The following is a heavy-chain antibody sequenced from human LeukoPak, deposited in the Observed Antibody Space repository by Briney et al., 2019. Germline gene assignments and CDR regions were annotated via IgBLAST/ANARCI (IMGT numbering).Heavy chain of an antibody. Sequence: GGSLRLSCAASGFTFSSYGMHWVRQAPGKGLEWVAVIWYDGSNKYYADSVKGRFTISRDNSKNTLYLQMNSLRAEDTAVYYCARGISSGSRVLDCWGQGTLVTVSS. V-gene: IGHV3-33*01. D-gene: IGHD1-26*01. J-gene: IGHJ4*02. CDR2: IWYDGSNK. CDR1: GFTFSSYG. CDR3: ARGISSGSRVLDC.